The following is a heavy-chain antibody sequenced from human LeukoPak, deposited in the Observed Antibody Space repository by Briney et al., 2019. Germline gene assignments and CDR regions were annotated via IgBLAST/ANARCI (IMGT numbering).Heavy chain of an antibody. J-gene: IGHJ6*03. CDR3: AKDLIAAAGTGGYYYYYTDV. CDR2: IRYDGSNK. D-gene: IGHD6-13*01. V-gene: IGHV3-30*02. Sequence: GSLRLSCAASGFTFSSYGMHWVRQAPGKGLEWVAFIRYDGSNKYYADSVKGRFTISRDNSKNTLYLQMNSLRAEDTAVYYCAKDLIAAAGTGGYYYYYTDVWGKGTTVTISS. CDR1: GFTFSSYG.